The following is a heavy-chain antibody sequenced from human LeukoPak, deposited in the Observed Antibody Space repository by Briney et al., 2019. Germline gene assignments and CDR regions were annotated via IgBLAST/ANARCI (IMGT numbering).Heavy chain of an antibody. CDR3: ARDRAYDREFDS. CDR2: IIPNSGGT. CDR1: GYTFTGYY. V-gene: IGHV1-2*06. Sequence: DSVKVSCKASGYTFTGYYMHWVRQAPGQGLEWMGRIIPNSGGTKYAQKFQGRVTMTRDTSITTAYMELSRLRSDDTAVYYCARDRAYDREFDSWGQGTLVTVSS. J-gene: IGHJ4*02. D-gene: IGHD3-3*01.